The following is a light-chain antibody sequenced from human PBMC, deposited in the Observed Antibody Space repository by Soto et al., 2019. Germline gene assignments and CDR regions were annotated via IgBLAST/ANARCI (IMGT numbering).Light chain of an antibody. CDR1: QSVSVN. CDR3: QQYNAWPPT. CDR2: RAS. J-gene: IGKJ1*01. Sequence: EIVMTQSPATLSVSPGERATLSCRASQSVSVNFAWYQQKPGQAPRLPIYRASIRATGIPATFSGSGSGTEFTLTISSLQSEDFAVYYCQQYNAWPPTFGQGTKVEIK. V-gene: IGKV3-15*01.